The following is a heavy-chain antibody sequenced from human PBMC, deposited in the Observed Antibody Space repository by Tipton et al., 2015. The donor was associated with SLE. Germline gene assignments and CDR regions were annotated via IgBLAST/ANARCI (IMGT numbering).Heavy chain of an antibody. D-gene: IGHD2-8*01. CDR2: ISYVGST. Sequence: TLSLTCTVFGSSISVNYWSWIRQPPGKGLEWIAYISYVGSTKYNPSLKSRVTISLDTSKNQFSLKLSSVTAADTAVYYCARRVSNGRFDVFDTWGRGTTVTVSS. CDR1: GSSISVNY. V-gene: IGHV4-59*01. CDR3: ARRVSNGRFDVFDT. J-gene: IGHJ3*02.